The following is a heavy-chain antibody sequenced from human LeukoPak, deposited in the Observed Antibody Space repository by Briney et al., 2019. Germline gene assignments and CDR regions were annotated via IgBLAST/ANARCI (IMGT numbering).Heavy chain of an antibody. CDR1: GFTVSTNN. Sequence: GGSLRLSCAASGFTVSTNNMSWVRQDPGKGLEWVSVIYSGDTTFYADSVRGKFTISRDNSKNTLYLQMNSLRAEDTAVYYCASILRSSSGYYFDYWGQGTLVTASS. J-gene: IGHJ4*02. V-gene: IGHV3-66*01. D-gene: IGHD3-10*01. CDR3: ASILRSSSGYYFDY. CDR2: IYSGDTT.